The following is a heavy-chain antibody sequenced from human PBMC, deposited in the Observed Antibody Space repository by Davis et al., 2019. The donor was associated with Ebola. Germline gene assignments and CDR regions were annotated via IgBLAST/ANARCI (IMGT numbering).Heavy chain of an antibody. CDR3: ARGSEWNLDGFGMDV. CDR1: GFTFSQYD. Sequence: PGGSLRLSCVVSGFTFSQYDMDWVRQAPGKGLEWLALISYDGTKIHYADSVKGRFTISRDHSKNTLYLQMNSLRPEDTAVYYCARGSEWNLDGFGMDVWGPGTTVTVSS. CDR2: ISYDGTKI. V-gene: IGHV3-30*03. D-gene: IGHD1-7*01. J-gene: IGHJ6*02.